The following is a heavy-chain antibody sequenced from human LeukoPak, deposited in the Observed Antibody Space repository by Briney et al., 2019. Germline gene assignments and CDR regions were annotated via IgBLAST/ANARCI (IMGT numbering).Heavy chain of an antibody. V-gene: IGHV1-8*01. J-gene: IGHJ5*02. CDR3: ARHSSGWYGGNWFDP. CDR1: GYTFTSYD. Sequence: ASVKVSCKASGYTFTSYDINWARQATGQGLEWMGWMNPNSGNTGYAQKFQGRVTMTRNTSISTAYMELSSLRSEDTAVYYCARHSSGWYGGNWFDPWGQGTLVTVSS. CDR2: MNPNSGNT. D-gene: IGHD6-19*01.